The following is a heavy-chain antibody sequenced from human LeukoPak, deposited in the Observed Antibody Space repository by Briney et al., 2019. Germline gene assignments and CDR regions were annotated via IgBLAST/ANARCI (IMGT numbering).Heavy chain of an antibody. CDR3: ARGPRITMIVVVMDRWLDP. V-gene: IGHV4-39*01. D-gene: IGHD3-22*01. J-gene: IGHJ5*02. CDR2: IYYSGST. Sequence: SETLSLTCTVSGGSISSSSYYWGWIRQPPGKGLEWIGSIYYSGSTYYNPSLKSRVTISIDTSKNQFSLKLSSVTAADTAVYYCARGPRITMIVVVMDRWLDPWGQGTLVTVSS. CDR1: GGSISSSSYY.